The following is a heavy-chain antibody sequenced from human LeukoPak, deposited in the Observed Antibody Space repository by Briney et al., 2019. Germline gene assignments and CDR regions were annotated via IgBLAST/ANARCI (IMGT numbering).Heavy chain of an antibody. D-gene: IGHD6-19*01. CDR2: IKQDGSEK. CDR1: GFTFSSYW. J-gene: IGHJ4*02. Sequence: GGSLRLSCAASGFTFSSYWMSWVRQAPGKGLEWVANIKQDGSEKYYVDSVKGRFTVSRDNAKNSVYLQMNSLRAEDTAVYFCVSPWRGSSGPTGYWGQGTLVTVSS. V-gene: IGHV3-7*01. CDR3: VSPWRGSSGPTGY.